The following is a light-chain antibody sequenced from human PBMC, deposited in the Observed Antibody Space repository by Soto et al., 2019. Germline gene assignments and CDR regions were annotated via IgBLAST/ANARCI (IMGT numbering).Light chain of an antibody. J-gene: IGKJ1*01. Sequence: EIQMTQSPSSLSASVGDRITITCRASQGIGNFLAWYQQKPGKVPKLLIYAASTLQSGVPSRFSGSGSGPDFTLTISSLQPEDVATYYCQKYDSAPWTFGQVTKVYIK. V-gene: IGKV1-27*01. CDR3: QKYDSAPWT. CDR1: QGIGNF. CDR2: AAS.